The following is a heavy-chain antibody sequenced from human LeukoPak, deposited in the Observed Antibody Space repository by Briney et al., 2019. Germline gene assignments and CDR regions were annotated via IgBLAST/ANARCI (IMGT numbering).Heavy chain of an antibody. Sequence: ASVKVSCKASGYTFTGYYMHWVRQAPGQGLEWMGWINPNSGGTNYAQKFQGWVTMTRDTSISTAYMELSRLRSDDTAVYYCARDVPLSPLARSAYYGMDVWGQGTTVTVSS. V-gene: IGHV1-2*04. CDR3: ARDVPLSPLARSAYYGMDV. CDR1: GYTFTGYY. D-gene: IGHD3-3*01. J-gene: IGHJ6*02. CDR2: INPNSGGT.